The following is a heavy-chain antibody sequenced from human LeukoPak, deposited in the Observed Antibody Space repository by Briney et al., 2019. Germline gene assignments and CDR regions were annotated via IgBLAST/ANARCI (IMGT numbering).Heavy chain of an antibody. V-gene: IGHV3-30*14. J-gene: IGHJ4*02. CDR1: GFTFSSYA. D-gene: IGHD2-15*01. Sequence: GGSLRLSCAASGFTFSSYAMHWVRQAPGKGLEWVAVISYDGSNKYYADSVKGRFTISRDNSKNTLYLQMNSLRAEDTAVYYCARGAVGYCSGGNCYSVYWGQGTLVTVSS. CDR2: ISYDGSNK. CDR3: ARGAVGYCSGGNCYSVY.